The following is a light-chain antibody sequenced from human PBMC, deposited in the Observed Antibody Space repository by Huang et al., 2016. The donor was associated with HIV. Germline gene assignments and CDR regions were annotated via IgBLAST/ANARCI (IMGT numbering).Light chain of an antibody. Sequence: QLTQSPSSLAVSVGDRVPITCRASQGISNPLAWYQQKPGKAPKVLIYDASSLQTGAPARFSGSGSGTDFTLTISSLQPEDCATYYCQQFNHYPLTCGGGTKVEIE. CDR2: DAS. V-gene: IGKV1D-13*01. CDR1: QGISNP. J-gene: IGKJ4*01. CDR3: QQFNHYPLT.